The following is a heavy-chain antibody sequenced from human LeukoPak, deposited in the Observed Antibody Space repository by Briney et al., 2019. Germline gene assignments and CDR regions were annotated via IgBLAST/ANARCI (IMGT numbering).Heavy chain of an antibody. CDR3: AKDSTPHSSGQTNYFDY. J-gene: IGHJ4*02. D-gene: IGHD6-19*01. V-gene: IGHV3-9*01. CDR1: GFTFSSYS. Sequence: PGGSLRLSCAASGFTFSSYSMNWVRQAPGKGLEWVSGISWNSGGIAYADSVKGRFTISRDNAKNSLYLQMNSLRAEDTALYYCAKDSTPHSSGQTNYFDYWGQGTLVTVSS. CDR2: ISWNSGGI.